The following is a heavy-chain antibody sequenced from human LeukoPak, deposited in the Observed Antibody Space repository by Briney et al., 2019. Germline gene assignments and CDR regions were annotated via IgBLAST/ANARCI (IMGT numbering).Heavy chain of an antibody. Sequence: GGSLRLSCAASGFTFSSYSMNWVRQAPGKGLEWVSSISSSSSYIYYADSVKGRFTISRDNAKNSLYLQMNSLRDEETAVYYCARADYGGNPYYYGMGVWGQGTTVIVSS. CDR2: ISSSSSYI. J-gene: IGHJ6*02. CDR1: GFTFSSYS. D-gene: IGHD4-23*01. V-gene: IGHV3-21*01. CDR3: ARADYGGNPYYYGMGV.